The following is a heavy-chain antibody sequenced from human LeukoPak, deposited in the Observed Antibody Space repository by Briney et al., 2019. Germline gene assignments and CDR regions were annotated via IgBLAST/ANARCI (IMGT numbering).Heavy chain of an antibody. CDR1: GFTFSNAW. Sequence: GGSLRLSCAASGFTFSNAWMSWVRQAPGKGLEWVGRIKSKTDGGTTDYAAPVKGRFTISRDDSKNTPCLQMNSLKTEDTAVYYCTTEYLYYDSSGPHLWGQGTMVTVSS. J-gene: IGHJ3*01. V-gene: IGHV3-15*01. CDR3: TTEYLYYDSSGPHL. CDR2: IKSKTDGGTT. D-gene: IGHD3-22*01.